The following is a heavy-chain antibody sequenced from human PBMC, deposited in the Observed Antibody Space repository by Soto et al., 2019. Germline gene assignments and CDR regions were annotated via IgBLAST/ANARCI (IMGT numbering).Heavy chain of an antibody. CDR1: GFTFRSYS. J-gene: IGHJ4*02. D-gene: IGHD3-22*01. CDR3: AREADSYYCPSGY. V-gene: IGHV3-21*01. Sequence: EVQLVESGGGLVKPGGSLRLSCAASGFTFRSYSMNWVRQAPGKGLEWVSYISYSSNHIYYANSVKGRFTISRDNAKNHLFLEINCGRADDPAVYYCAREADSYYCPSGYWGKGTLVTVPS. CDR2: ISYSSNHI.